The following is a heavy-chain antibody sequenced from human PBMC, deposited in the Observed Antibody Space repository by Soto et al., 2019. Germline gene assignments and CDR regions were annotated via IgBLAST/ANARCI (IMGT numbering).Heavy chain of an antibody. J-gene: IGHJ6*02. CDR2: FYYSGST. V-gene: IGHV4-31*03. CDR1: GGSISSGGYY. CDR3: ARVSYSSYPLYYYYGMDV. Sequence: QVQLQESGPGLVKPSQTLSLTCTVSGGSISSGGYYWSWIRQHPGKGLEWIGHFYYSGSTYYNPSLKSRLTISVDTSKNQFSLKLSSVTAADTVLYECARVSYSSYPLYYYYGMDVWVQGTTVTVSS. D-gene: IGHD6-6*01.